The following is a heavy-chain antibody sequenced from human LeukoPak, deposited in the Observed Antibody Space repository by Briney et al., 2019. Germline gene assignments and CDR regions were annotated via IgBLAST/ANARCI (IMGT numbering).Heavy chain of an antibody. CDR3: AKGAFRDQVQGYYYMDV. CDR1: GFTFSSYW. V-gene: IGHV3-7*01. Sequence: PGGSLRLSCAASGFTFSSYWMSWVRQAPGKGLEWVANIKQDGSEKYYADSVKGRFIISRDNAKNSLYLQMNSLRAGDTAVYYCAKGAFRDQVQGYYYMDVWGKGTTVTVSS. J-gene: IGHJ6*03. CDR2: IKQDGSEK. D-gene: IGHD3-10*01.